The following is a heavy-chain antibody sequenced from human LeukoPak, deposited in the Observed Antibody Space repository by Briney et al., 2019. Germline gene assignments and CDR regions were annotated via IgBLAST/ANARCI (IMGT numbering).Heavy chain of an antibody. CDR1: GGSISSSSYY. D-gene: IGHD6-6*01. V-gene: IGHV4-39*07. CDR3: ARGGAARRGYYYMDV. Sequence: SETLSLTCTVSGGSISSSSYYWGWIRQPPGKGLEWIGSIYYSGSTYYNPSLKSRVTISVDTSKNQFSLKLSSVTAADTAVYYCARGGAARRGYYYMDVWGKGTTVTVSS. CDR2: IYYSGST. J-gene: IGHJ6*03.